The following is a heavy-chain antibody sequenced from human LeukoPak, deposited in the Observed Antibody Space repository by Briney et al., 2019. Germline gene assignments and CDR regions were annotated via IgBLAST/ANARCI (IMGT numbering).Heavy chain of an antibody. Sequence: SETLSLTCTVSGGSISSYYWNWIRQPPGKGLEWIGHVYSSGSTNYSPSFKSRVTMLVDTSKNQLSLKLSSVAAADTAIYYCARFEGYDFLTGYSYYFDYWGRGALVTVSS. D-gene: IGHD3-9*01. J-gene: IGHJ4*02. CDR1: GGSISSYY. CDR2: VYSSGST. V-gene: IGHV4-59*01. CDR3: ARFEGYDFLTGYSYYFDY.